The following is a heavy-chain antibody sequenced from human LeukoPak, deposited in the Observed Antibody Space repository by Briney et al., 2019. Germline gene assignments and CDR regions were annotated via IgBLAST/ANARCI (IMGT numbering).Heavy chain of an antibody. CDR1: GFTFSDYY. J-gene: IGHJ5*02. D-gene: IGHD3-10*01. Sequence: GGSLRLSCAVSGFTFSDYYMDWVRQTPGRGLEWVARSRDKAHSYATEYAASVRGRFTISRDESNNSLYLQMNSLKIEDTALYYCVRGYNSFDPWGQGTQVTVSS. CDR2: SRDKAHSYAT. V-gene: IGHV3-72*01. CDR3: VRGYNSFDP.